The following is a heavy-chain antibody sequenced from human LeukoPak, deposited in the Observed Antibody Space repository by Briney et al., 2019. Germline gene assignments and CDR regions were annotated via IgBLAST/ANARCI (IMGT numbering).Heavy chain of an antibody. CDR2: IIGVVGSA. Sequence: SRRLAWAAAGFTFDDYATDWVRQAPGGGLGWVSLIIGVVGSAYYAGSVKGRLTIARNNSKNSLYLQMNSLRAEETAFYYCAKDMGQLLPIRYGMDVWGKGTTVTVSS. J-gene: IGHJ6*04. CDR3: AKDMGQLLPIRYGMDV. V-gene: IGHV3-43D*04. CDR1: GFTFDDYA. D-gene: IGHD2-2*01.